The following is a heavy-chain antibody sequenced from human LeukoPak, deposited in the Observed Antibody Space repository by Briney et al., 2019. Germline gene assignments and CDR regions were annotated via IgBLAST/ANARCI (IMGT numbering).Heavy chain of an antibody. CDR3: ARVAYGDRY. CDR1: GFTFSDYY. J-gene: IGHJ4*02. CDR2: IQEDGSAQ. Sequence: GGSLRLSCAASGFTFSDYYMSWIRQAPGKGLEWVVNIQEDGSAQYYVDSVKGRFTISRDNAKNSLYLQMNSLRLDDTAVYYCARVAYGDRYWGQGTLVTVSS. D-gene: IGHD4-17*01. V-gene: IGHV3-7*01.